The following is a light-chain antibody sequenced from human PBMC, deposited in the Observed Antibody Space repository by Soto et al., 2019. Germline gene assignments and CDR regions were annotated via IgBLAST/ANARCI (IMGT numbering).Light chain of an antibody. CDR3: CSFATASTHV. CDR1: SSDIGAYDY. Sequence: QSALTQPASLSGAPGQSITISCTGTSSDIGAYDYVSWFQQHPGKAPKLMISEVNNRPSGVSNSFSGSKSGNTAYLTISGLEVEDEAEYFFCSFATASTHVFGTGTKLTVL. J-gene: IGLJ1*01. V-gene: IGLV2-14*01. CDR2: EVN.